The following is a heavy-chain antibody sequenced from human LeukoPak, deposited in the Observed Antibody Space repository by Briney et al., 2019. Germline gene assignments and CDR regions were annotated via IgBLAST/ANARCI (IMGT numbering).Heavy chain of an antibody. D-gene: IGHD2-2*01. V-gene: IGHV3-7*01. Sequence: HAGGSLRLSCAASGFTFSNYMMTWVRQAPGKGLEWVANIKQDGSEKYYVDSVEGRFTISRDNARNSLYLQMTSLRAEDTAVYYCAREPTSWFVSEGGFDYWGQGTLVTVSS. CDR2: IKQDGSEK. CDR3: AREPTSWFVSEGGFDY. J-gene: IGHJ4*02. CDR1: GFTFSNYM.